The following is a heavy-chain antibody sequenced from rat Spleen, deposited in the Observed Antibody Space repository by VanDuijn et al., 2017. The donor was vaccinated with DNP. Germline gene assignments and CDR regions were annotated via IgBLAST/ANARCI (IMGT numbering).Heavy chain of an antibody. CDR1: GFSFSDSY. J-gene: IGHJ3*01. D-gene: IGHD4-3*01. CDR2: ISYDGSRT. V-gene: IGHV5-7*01. Sequence: EVQLVESGGGLVQPGRSLKLSCAASGFSFSDSYMAWVRQVSTKGLEWVASISYDGSRTHYRDSVKGRFTISRDNAQDTQYLQMDSLRPEDTATYYCARGSDGVWFAYWGQGTLVTVSS. CDR3: ARGSDGVWFAY.